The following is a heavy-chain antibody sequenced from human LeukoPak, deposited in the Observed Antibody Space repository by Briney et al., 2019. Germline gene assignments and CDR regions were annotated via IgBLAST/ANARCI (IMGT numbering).Heavy chain of an antibody. CDR2: ISGSGGST. V-gene: IGHV3-23*01. CDR1: GFTFSSYA. Sequence: GGSLRLSCAASGFTFSSYAMSWVRQAPGKGLEWVSAISGSGGSTYYADSVKGRFTISRDNSKNTLYLQMNSLRAEDTAVYYCAKAAARWLQFSLNRGYWGPGTLVTVSS. J-gene: IGHJ4*02. CDR3: AKAAARWLQFSLNRGY. D-gene: IGHD5-24*01.